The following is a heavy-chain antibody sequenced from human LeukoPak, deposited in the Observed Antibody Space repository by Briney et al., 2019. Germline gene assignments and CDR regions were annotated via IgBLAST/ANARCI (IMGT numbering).Heavy chain of an antibody. J-gene: IGHJ4*02. D-gene: IGHD6-13*01. CDR1: GGSFSGYY. V-gene: IGHV4-34*01. CDR2: INHSGST. Sequence: PSETLSLTCAVYGGSFSGYYWSWIRQPPGKGLEWIGEINHSGSTNYNPSLKSRVTISVDTSKNQFSLKLSSVTAADTAVYYCAIPYSSSWEGDYWGQGTLVTVSP. CDR3: AIPYSSSWEGDY.